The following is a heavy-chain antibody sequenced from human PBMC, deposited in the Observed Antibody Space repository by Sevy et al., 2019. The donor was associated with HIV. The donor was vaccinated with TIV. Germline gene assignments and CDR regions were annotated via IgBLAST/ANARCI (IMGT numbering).Heavy chain of an antibody. CDR2: MHSDDTT. CDR3: ARGKSGYGYALNY. V-gene: IGHV3-66*01. Sequence: GGYLRLSCAASGFTVNSNYMTWVRQAPGKGLEGVSVMHSDDTTYHADSVKDRFTISRDNFKNTLYLHMSSLRAEDTAVYYCARGKSGYGYALNYWGQGTLVTVSS. D-gene: IGHD5-18*01. CDR1: GFTVNSNY. J-gene: IGHJ4*02.